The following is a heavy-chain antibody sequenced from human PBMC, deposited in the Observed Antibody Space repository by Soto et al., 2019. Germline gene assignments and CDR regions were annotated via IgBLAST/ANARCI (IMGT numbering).Heavy chain of an antibody. Sequence: QVQLVQSGAEVKKPGASVKVSCKASGDTFTDYYIHWVRQAPGQGLEWMGTVNPSGGHTTYAQHFLGRMTMTRDTSTSNLYMELTSRTSEDTAVYYCARGGHVVVVTAALDYWGQGTLVTVSS. CDR3: ARGGHVVVVTAALDY. V-gene: IGHV1-46*01. J-gene: IGHJ4*02. D-gene: IGHD2-21*02. CDR2: VNPSGGHT. CDR1: GDTFTDYY.